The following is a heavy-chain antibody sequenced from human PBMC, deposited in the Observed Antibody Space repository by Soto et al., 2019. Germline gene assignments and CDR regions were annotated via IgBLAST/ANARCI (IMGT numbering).Heavy chain of an antibody. CDR1: GFTFRSYG. J-gene: IGHJ6*02. CDR2: IWYDGSNR. D-gene: IGHD3-10*01. CDR3: AKALRITIVRGDSAMGV. Sequence: PGGSLRLSCAASGFTFRSYGMHWVRQAPGKGLEWVAVIWYDGSNRYYTDSVKGRFTISRDNSRNTLYLQVNSLRAEDTAVYYCAKALRITIVRGDSAMGVWGQGTTVTVSS. V-gene: IGHV3-33*06.